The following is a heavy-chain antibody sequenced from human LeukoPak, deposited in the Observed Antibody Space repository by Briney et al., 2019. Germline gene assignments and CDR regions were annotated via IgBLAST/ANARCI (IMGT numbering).Heavy chain of an antibody. J-gene: IGHJ4*02. CDR3: ATEDGFNFDY. Sequence: GGSLRLSCAASGFTFSGYGLHWVRQAPGKGLEWVAVISYDGSSKYYADSVKGRFTISRDNSKNSLYLQMNSLRVEDTAVYYCATEDGFNFDYWGQGTLVTASS. V-gene: IGHV3-33*01. CDR1: GFTFSGYG. D-gene: IGHD5-24*01. CDR2: ISYDGSSK.